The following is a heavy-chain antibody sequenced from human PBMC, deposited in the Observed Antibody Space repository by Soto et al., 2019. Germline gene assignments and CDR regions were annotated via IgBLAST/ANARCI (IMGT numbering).Heavy chain of an antibody. Sequence: DSVKVSCKASGYTFTSYGISWVRQAPGQGLEWMGWISAYNGNTNYAQKLQGRVTMTTDTSTSTAYMELRSLRSDDTAVYYCARDSSSDYYYGMDVWGQGTTVTVSS. D-gene: IGHD3-10*01. V-gene: IGHV1-18*01. CDR1: GYTFTSYG. J-gene: IGHJ6*02. CDR3: ARDSSSDYYYGMDV. CDR2: ISAYNGNT.